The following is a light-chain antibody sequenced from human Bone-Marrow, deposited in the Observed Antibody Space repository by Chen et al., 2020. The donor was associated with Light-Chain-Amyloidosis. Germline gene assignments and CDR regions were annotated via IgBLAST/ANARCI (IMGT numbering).Light chain of an antibody. J-gene: IGKJ2*01. V-gene: IGKV1-5*03. CDR2: KAS. CDR1: QDIGDW. CDR3: QQYKSYTFT. Sequence: DIRMTQSPPPLSASVGDRVTITCRASQDIGDWLAWFQQKPGKAPNLLIYKASNLQRGVPSRFTGSGSGTEFTLTIDSLQPDDFALYFCQQYKSYTFTFGQGTQL.